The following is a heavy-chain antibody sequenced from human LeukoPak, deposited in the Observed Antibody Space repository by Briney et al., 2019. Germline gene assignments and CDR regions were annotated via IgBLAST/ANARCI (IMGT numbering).Heavy chain of an antibody. CDR2: ISGSSSNT. D-gene: IGHD3-16*01. Sequence: ASVKVSCTASGYTFMSHGISWVRQAPGQGLEWMGWISGSSSNTNYAQRLQGRVTMTTDTSTTTAYMELRSLRSDDTAVYYCARATGTWGHDGFDIWGQGTMVTVSS. CDR3: ARATGTWGHDGFDI. V-gene: IGHV1-18*01. CDR1: GYTFMSHG. J-gene: IGHJ3*02.